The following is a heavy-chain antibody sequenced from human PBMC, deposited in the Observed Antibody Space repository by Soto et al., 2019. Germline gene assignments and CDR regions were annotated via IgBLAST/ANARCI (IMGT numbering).Heavy chain of an antibody. D-gene: IGHD2-15*01. CDR2: MNPNSGNT. CDR1: GYTFASYD. V-gene: IGHV1-8*01. J-gene: IGHJ3*02. CDR3: ARGQDIVAVVDAFDI. Sequence: ASVKVSCKASGYTFASYDINWVRQATGQGLEWMGWMNPNSGNTGYAQKFQGRVTMTRNTSMSTAYMELSSLRSEDTAVYYCARGQDIVAVVDAFDIWGQGTMVTVSS.